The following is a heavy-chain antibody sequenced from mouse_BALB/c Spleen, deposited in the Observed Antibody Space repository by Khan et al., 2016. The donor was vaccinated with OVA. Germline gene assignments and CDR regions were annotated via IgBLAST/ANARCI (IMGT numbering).Heavy chain of an antibody. D-gene: IGHD1-2*01. CDR2: ISPGSGDT. V-gene: IGHV1-77*01. J-gene: IGHJ3*01. CDR3: ARRNYFGYTFAY. Sequence: QVQLKQSGAELARPGASVKLSCKASGYSFTDYYINWVKQRTGQGLEWIGEISPGSGDTYYNEKFKGKATLTADQSSSTAYMQLRSLASEASAVDVCARRNYFGYTFAYWGQGTLVTVSA. CDR1: GYSFTDYY.